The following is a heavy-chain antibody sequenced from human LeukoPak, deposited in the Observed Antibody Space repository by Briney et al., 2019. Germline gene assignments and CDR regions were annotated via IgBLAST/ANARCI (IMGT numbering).Heavy chain of an antibody. Sequence: GESLKISCKGSGYSFTSYWIGWVRQMPGKGLEWMGIIYPGDSDTRYSPSFQGQVTISADKSISTAYLQWSSLKASDTAMYYCARPYDSSGQWAYFDYWGQGTLVTVSS. V-gene: IGHV5-51*01. CDR3: ARPYDSSGQWAYFDY. CDR1: GYSFTSYW. D-gene: IGHD3-22*01. J-gene: IGHJ4*02. CDR2: IYPGDSDT.